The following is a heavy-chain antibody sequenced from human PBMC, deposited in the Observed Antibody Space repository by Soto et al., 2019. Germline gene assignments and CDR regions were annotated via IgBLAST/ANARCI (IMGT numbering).Heavy chain of an antibody. V-gene: IGHV5-51*01. J-gene: IGHJ4*02. CDR2: IYPGDSNI. Sequence: GESLKISCHASGYIFHNYWIGWVRQMPGKGLEWLGIIYPGDSNIRYNPSFQGQVTISADKSLSTTYLHWSSLKASDTAMYYCARQRYFDYWGQGTLVTVSS. CDR1: GYIFHNYW. CDR3: ARQRYFDY.